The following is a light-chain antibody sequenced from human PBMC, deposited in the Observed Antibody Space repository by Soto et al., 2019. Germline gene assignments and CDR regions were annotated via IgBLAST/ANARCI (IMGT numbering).Light chain of an antibody. CDR3: QHYNNWPRT. CDR1: QSVSSN. J-gene: IGKJ1*01. V-gene: IGKV3-15*01. Sequence: EIVMTQSPATLSVSPGERATLSCRASQSVSSNLAWYQQKPGPAPRLLIYGASTRATGIPARLSGSGSGTEFTLTISSLQSEDFAVYYCQHYNNWPRTFGQGTKVEIK. CDR2: GAS.